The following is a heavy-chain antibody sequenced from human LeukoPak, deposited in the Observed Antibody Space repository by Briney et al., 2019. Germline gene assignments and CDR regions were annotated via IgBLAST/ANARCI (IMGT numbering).Heavy chain of an antibody. V-gene: IGHV3-74*01. D-gene: IGHD6-13*01. Sequence: GGSLRLSCTASGFSFSNSWMHWARQAPGKGLVWVSRSKSDGNGSIYADSVKGRFTISRDNAKTTLYLQLNSLTAEDSAVYYCATEADGNRFDYWGQGTLVTVSS. CDR1: GFSFSNSW. CDR2: SKSDGNGS. CDR3: ATEADGNRFDY. J-gene: IGHJ4*02.